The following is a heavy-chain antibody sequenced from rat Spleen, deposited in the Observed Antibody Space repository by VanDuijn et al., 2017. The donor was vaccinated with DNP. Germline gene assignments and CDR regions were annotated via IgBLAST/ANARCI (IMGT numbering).Heavy chain of an antibody. V-gene: IGHV5-7*01. J-gene: IGHJ3*01. CDR1: GFTFSDYN. CDR2: ISYDGSST. D-gene: IGHD1-2*01. Sequence: EVQLVESGGGLVQPGRSLKLSCAASGFTFSDYNMAWVRQAPKKGLEWVATISYDGSSTYYRDSVKGRFTISRDNAKRTLYLQMDSLRSEETATYYCAARYSSSWFAYWGQGTLVTVSS. CDR3: AARYSSSWFAY.